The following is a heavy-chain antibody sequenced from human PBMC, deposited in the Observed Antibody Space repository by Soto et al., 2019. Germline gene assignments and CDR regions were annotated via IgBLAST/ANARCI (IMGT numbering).Heavy chain of an antibody. CDR3: ARVFSTGAYGPFDS. CDR1: GFTFDEFG. CDR2: FNGNGNNI. V-gene: IGHV3-20*04. D-gene: IGHD3-10*01. Sequence: PGGSLRLSCAASGFTFDEFGMSWVRQVPGKGPEWVSSFNGNGNNIPYADSVRGRFTISRDNAKKTLYLEMNSLRAEDTATYYCARVFSTGAYGPFDSWGQGTLVTVS. J-gene: IGHJ4*02.